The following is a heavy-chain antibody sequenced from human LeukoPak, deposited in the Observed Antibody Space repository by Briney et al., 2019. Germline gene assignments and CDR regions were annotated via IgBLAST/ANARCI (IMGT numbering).Heavy chain of an antibody. CDR2: IYTSGST. CDR1: GGSISSYY. Sequence: SETLPLTCTVSGGSISSYYWSWIRQPPGKGLEWIGYIYTSGSTNYNPSLKSRVTISVDTSKNPFSLKLSSVTAADTAVYYCARRITIFGVVGDAFDIWGQGTMVTVSS. V-gene: IGHV4-4*09. J-gene: IGHJ3*02. CDR3: ARRITIFGVVGDAFDI. D-gene: IGHD3-3*01.